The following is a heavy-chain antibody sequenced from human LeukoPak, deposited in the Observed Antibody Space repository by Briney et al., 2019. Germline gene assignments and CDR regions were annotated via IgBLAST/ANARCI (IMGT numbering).Heavy chain of an antibody. Sequence: SETLSLTCTVSGGSISSGSYYWSWIRQPAGKGLEWIGRIYTSGSTNYNPSLKSRVTISLDTSKNQFSLKLSSVTAADTAVYYCAREHCSSTSCPKRSYYYYMDVWGKGTTVTISS. CDR2: IYTSGST. V-gene: IGHV4-61*02. D-gene: IGHD2-2*01. CDR1: GGSISSGSYY. CDR3: AREHCSSTSCPKRSYYYYMDV. J-gene: IGHJ6*03.